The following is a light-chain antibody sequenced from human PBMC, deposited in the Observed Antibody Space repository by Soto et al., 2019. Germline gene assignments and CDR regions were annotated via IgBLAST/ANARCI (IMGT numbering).Light chain of an antibody. J-gene: IGLJ1*01. CDR3: ASLTTGITLA. CDR2: EVN. Sequence: QSALAQPASVSGSPGQSVTISCTGPRGDIGDSNFISWYQHSPGKAPRLLIYEVNNRPSGVSKRFSGSKAGNTASLTISGLLDDDEADYFCASLTTGITLAFGIRTQVTVL. CDR1: RGDIGDSNF. V-gene: IGLV2-14*01.